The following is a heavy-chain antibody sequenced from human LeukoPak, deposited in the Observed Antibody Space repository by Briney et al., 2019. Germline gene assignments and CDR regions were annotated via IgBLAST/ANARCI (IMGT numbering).Heavy chain of an antibody. CDR3: AKDRGDSMVGADFDS. D-gene: IGHD1-26*01. CDR1: GFTFRFSA. V-gene: IGHV3-48*01. J-gene: IGHJ4*02. Sequence: GGSLRLFCAASGFTFRFSAMNWVRQAPGKGLEGVSFISGSGTTTHYSDSVKGRFTISRDNARNSVYLQMNALRAEDTGVYYCAKDRGDSMVGADFDSGGQETLVTVSS. CDR2: ISGSGTTT.